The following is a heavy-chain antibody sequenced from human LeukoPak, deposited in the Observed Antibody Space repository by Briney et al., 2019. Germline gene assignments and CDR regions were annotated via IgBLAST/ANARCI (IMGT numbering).Heavy chain of an antibody. Sequence: ASMKVSCKASGYTFTSYGISWVRQAPGQGLEWMGWISAYNGNTNYAQKLQGRVTMTTDTSTSTAYMELRSLRSDDTAVYYCARVKDIVVVPAAENWFDPWGQGTLVTVSS. J-gene: IGHJ5*02. V-gene: IGHV1-18*01. D-gene: IGHD2-2*01. CDR2: ISAYNGNT. CDR1: GYTFTSYG. CDR3: ARVKDIVVVPAAENWFDP.